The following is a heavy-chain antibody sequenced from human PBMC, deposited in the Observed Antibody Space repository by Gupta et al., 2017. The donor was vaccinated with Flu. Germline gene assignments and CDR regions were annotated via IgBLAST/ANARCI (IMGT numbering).Heavy chain of an antibody. Sequence: SSSYYWGWIRQPPGKGLEWIGSIYYSGSTYYNPSLKSRVTISVDTSKNQFSLKLSSVTAADTAVYYCATPAIVATMRFDYWGQGTLVTVSS. CDR1: SSSYY. J-gene: IGHJ4*02. CDR2: IYYSGST. D-gene: IGHD5-12*01. V-gene: IGHV4-39*01. CDR3: ATPAIVATMRFDY.